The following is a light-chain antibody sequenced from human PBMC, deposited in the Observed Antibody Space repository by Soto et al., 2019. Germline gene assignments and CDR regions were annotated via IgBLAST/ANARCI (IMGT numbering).Light chain of an antibody. CDR3: QAYDYSLTAMV. CDR2: LNSDGSH. Sequence: QLVLTQSPSASASLGASVKLTCTLSSGHSSYAIAWHQQQPEKGPRYLMKLNSDGSHSKGDGIPDRFSGSSSGAERYLTISSLQSEDEADYYCQAYDYSLTAMVFGGGTKLTVL. J-gene: IGLJ3*02. V-gene: IGLV4-69*01. CDR1: SGHSSYA.